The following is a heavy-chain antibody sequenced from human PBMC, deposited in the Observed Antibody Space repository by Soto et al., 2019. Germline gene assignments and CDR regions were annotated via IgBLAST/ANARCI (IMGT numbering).Heavy chain of an antibody. D-gene: IGHD6-13*01. J-gene: IGHJ1*01. CDR2: IIPIFGTA. CDR1: GDTFRIYA. V-gene: IGHV1-69*06. CDR3: ARLAVYSSSWAH. Sequence: SPVKVYCKASGDTFRIYAISCVRQAPGQGLEWMGGIIPIFGTANYAQKFQGRVTITADKSTSTAYMELSSLRSEDTAVYYCARLAVYSSSWAHWGQGTLVTVYS.